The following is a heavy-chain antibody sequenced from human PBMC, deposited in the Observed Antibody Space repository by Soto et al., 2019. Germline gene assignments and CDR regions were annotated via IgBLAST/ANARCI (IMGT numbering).Heavy chain of an antibody. CDR1: GYSFTSYG. CDR3: ARDLGQQLVDY. CDR2: ISAYNGNK. Sequence: QVQLVQSGAEVKKPGASGKVSCKASGYSFTSYGISWGGQAPGQGLEWMGWISAYNGNKKYAQKLQGRVTMTTDTSTSTAYMELRSLRSDDTAVYYCARDLGQQLVDYWGQGTLVTVSS. D-gene: IGHD6-13*01. V-gene: IGHV1-18*01. J-gene: IGHJ4*02.